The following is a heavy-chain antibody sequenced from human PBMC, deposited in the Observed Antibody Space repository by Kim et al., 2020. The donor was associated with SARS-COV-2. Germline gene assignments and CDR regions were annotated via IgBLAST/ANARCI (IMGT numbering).Heavy chain of an antibody. Sequence: GGSLRLSCAASGFTFSNAWMSWVRQAPGKGLEWVGRIKSKTDGGTTDYAAPVKGRFTISRDDSKNTLYLQMNSLKTEDTAVYYCTTDPDYYDSSGDDAFDIWGQGTMVTVSS. V-gene: IGHV3-15*01. CDR1: GFTFSNAW. CDR2: IKSKTDGGTT. CDR3: TTDPDYYDSSGDDAFDI. D-gene: IGHD3-22*01. J-gene: IGHJ3*02.